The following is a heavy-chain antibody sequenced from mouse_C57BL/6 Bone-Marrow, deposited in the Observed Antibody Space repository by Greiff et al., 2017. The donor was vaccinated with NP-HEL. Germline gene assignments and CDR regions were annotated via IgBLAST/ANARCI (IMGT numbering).Heavy chain of an antibody. CDR3: ARRPYYSNYIDY. Sequence: QVQLQQPGAELVKPGASVKLSCKASGYTFTSYWMHWVKQRPGQGLELIGMIHPNSGSTNYNEKFKSKATLTVDKSSSTAYMQLSSLTSEDSAVYYCARRPYYSNYIDYWGQGTTLTVSS. V-gene: IGHV1-64*01. J-gene: IGHJ2*01. CDR2: IHPNSGST. D-gene: IGHD2-5*01. CDR1: GYTFTSYW.